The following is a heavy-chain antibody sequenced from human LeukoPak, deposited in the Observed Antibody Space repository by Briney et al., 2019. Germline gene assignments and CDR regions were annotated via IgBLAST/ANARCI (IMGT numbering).Heavy chain of an antibody. J-gene: IGHJ1*01. Sequence: ASVKVSCKASGYTFTGYYMHWVRQAPGQGREWMGWINPNSGGTNYAQKFQGRVTMTRDTSISTAYMELSRLRSDDTAVYYCARDLVTYCGGDCYSGYFQHWGQGTLVTVSS. CDR1: GYTFTGYY. V-gene: IGHV1-2*02. D-gene: IGHD2-21*02. CDR2: INPNSGGT. CDR3: ARDLVTYCGGDCYSGYFQH.